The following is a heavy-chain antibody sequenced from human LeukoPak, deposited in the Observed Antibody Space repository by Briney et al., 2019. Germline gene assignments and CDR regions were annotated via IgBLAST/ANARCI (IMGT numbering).Heavy chain of an antibody. Sequence: PGGSLRLSCAASGFTFSSYAMSWVRQAPGKGLEWVPAISGSGGSTYYADSVKGRFTISRDNSKNTLYLQMNSLRAEDTAVYYCATTKSVLRFLEWLFDYWGQGTLVTVSS. CDR3: ATTKSVLRFLEWLFDY. V-gene: IGHV3-23*01. CDR1: GFTFSSYA. J-gene: IGHJ4*02. D-gene: IGHD3-3*01. CDR2: ISGSGGST.